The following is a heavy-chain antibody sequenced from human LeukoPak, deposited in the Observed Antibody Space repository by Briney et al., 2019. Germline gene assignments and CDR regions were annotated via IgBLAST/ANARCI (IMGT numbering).Heavy chain of an antibody. CDR2: INPNNGAT. J-gene: IGHJ4*02. V-gene: IGHV1-2*06. D-gene: IGHD1-26*01. CDR3: TRETGSYHGNDY. Sequence: ASVKVSCKVSGYTLTELSMHWVRQAPGQGLEWMGRINPNNGATNYAQKLQGRVTITGDTSISTAYMELSSLRSDDTAVYYCTRETGSYHGNDYWGQGTLVTVSS. CDR1: GYTLTELS.